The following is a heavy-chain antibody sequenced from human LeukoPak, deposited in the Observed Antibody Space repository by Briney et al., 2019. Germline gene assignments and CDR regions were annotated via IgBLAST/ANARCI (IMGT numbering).Heavy chain of an antibody. J-gene: IGHJ3*02. CDR2: INHSGST. V-gene: IGHV4-39*07. CDR1: GGSISSSSYY. Sequence: PSETLSLTCTVSGGSISSSSYYWGWIRQPPGKGLEWIGEINHSGSTNYNPSLKSRVTISVDTSKNQFSLKLSSVTAADTAVYYCARWVVINPSDAFDIWGQGTMVTVSS. D-gene: IGHD3-22*01. CDR3: ARWVVINPSDAFDI.